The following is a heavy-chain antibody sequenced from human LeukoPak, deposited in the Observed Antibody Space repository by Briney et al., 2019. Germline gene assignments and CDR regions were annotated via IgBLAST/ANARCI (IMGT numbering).Heavy chain of an antibody. J-gene: IGHJ1*01. V-gene: IGHV1-24*01. CDR1: GYTLTELS. D-gene: IGHD6-13*01. CDR2: FDPEDGET. Sequence: ASVKVSCKVSGYTLTELSMHWVRQAPGKGLEWMGRFDPEDGETIYAQKFQGRVTMTEDTSTNTAYMELSSLRSEDTAVYYCATQQLVRFVLRFQHWGQGTLVTVSS. CDR3: ATQQLVRFVLRFQH.